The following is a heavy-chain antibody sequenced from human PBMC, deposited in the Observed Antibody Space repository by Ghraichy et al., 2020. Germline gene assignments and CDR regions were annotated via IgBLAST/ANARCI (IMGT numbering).Heavy chain of an antibody. CDR3: ARDLLYQLHNLGGMDV. CDR2: ISYDGSNK. CDR1: GFTFSNYA. D-gene: IGHD2-2*01. J-gene: IGHJ6*02. Sequence: GGSLRLSCAASGFTFSNYAMHWVRQAPGKGLEWVAVISYDGSNKYYADSVKGRFTISRDNSKNTLYLQMNNLRAEDTAVYYCARDLLYQLHNLGGMDVWGQGTTVTVSS. V-gene: IGHV3-30*04.